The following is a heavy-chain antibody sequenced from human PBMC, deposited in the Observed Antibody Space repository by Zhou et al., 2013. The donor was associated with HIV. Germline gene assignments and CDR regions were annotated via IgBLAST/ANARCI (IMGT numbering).Heavy chain of an antibody. V-gene: IGHV1-69*04. D-gene: IGHD2-2*01. CDR2: IIPILGIA. CDR1: GGTFSSYA. CDR3: AREGPRSTSCWVLYYYYMDV. Sequence: QVQLVQSGAEVKKPGSSVKVSCKASGGTFSSYAISWVRQAPGQGLEWMGRIIPILGIANYAQKFQGRVTITADKSTSTAYMELSSLRSEDTAVYYCAREGPRSTSCWVLYYYYMDVWGKGDHGHPSP. J-gene: IGHJ6*03.